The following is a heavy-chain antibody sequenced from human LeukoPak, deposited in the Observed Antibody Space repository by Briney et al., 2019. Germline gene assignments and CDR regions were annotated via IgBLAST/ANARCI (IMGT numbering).Heavy chain of an antibody. CDR1: GGTFSSYA. D-gene: IGHD3-22*01. CDR2: IIPIFGTA. Sequence: SVKVSCKASGGTFSSYAISWVRQVPGQGLEWMGGIIPIFGTANYAQKFQGRVTITADESTSTAYMELSSLRSEDTAVYYRASHDSSGYSGYWGQGTLVTVSS. CDR3: ASHDSSGYSGY. J-gene: IGHJ4*02. V-gene: IGHV1-69*13.